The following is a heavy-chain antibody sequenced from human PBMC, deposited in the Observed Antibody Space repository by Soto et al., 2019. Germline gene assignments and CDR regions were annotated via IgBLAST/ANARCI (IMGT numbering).Heavy chain of an antibody. CDR1: GGCISSYY. V-gene: IGHV4-59*12. CDR3: ESRRSYGDSYY. CDR2: IYYSGST. D-gene: IGHD4-17*01. Sequence: SETLSLTCTVSGGCISSYYWSWIRQPPGKGLEWIGYIYYSGSTNYNPSLKSGVTISVDTSKNQFSLKLSTVTASDTAVYYCESRRSYGDSYYWGRETLVTASS. J-gene: IGHJ4*02.